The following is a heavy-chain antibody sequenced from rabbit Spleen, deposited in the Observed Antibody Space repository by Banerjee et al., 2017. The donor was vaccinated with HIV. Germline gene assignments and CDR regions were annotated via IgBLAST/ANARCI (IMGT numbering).Heavy chain of an antibody. CDR1: GFSFSSNA. J-gene: IGHJ4*01. Sequence: QSLEESGGGLVKPGGTLTLTCTVSGFSFSSNAMCWVRQAPGKGLEWIGCIYVGSGSTYYASWAKGRFTVSKTSSTTVTLQMTSLTAADTATYFCAREVGGTEPFDLWGPGTLVTVS. CDR3: AREVGGTEPFDL. D-gene: IGHD7-1*01. V-gene: IGHV1S40*01. CDR2: IYVGSGST.